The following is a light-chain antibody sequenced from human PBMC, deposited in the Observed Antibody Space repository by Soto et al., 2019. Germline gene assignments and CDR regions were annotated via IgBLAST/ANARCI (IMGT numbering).Light chain of an antibody. CDR3: QQYYETPLT. V-gene: IGKV4-1*01. J-gene: IGKJ4*01. CDR1: QSLLYSSNNKNY. CDR2: WAY. Sequence: DIVMTQSPDSLAVSLGETATINCKSSQSLLYSSNNKNYLAWYRQKPRQPPELLIYWAYTRESGVPGRYSGSGSGTDFTLTISSLRAEDVAIYYYQQYYETPLTFGGGTTVEIK.